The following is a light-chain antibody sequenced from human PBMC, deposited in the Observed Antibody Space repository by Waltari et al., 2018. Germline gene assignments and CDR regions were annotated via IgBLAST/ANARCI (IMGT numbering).Light chain of an antibody. Sequence: QAVVTQEPSLTVPPGGTVTLTCASSTGVVTSGHYPYWFQQKPGQAPRTLIYDTSDKYSWTPARFSGSRLGGRAALTLSGAQPEDEADYYCLLAYSGTWVFGGGTKLTVL. CDR2: DTS. CDR1: TGVVTSGHY. V-gene: IGLV7-46*01. CDR3: LLAYSGTWV. J-gene: IGLJ3*02.